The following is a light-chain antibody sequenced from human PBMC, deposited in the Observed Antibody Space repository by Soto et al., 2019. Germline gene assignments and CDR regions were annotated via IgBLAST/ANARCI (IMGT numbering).Light chain of an antibody. J-gene: IGLJ2*01. CDR2: DVN. V-gene: IGLV2-14*01. Sequence: FVLTQPASVSGSPGQSITLSCTGTSSDIGGYDYVSWYQRHPGKAPKLIIYDVNNRPSGVSNRFSGSKSGNTASLTISGLQAGDEADYYCTSYASGSSHVVFGGGTKLTVL. CDR1: SSDIGGYDY. CDR3: TSYASGSSHVV.